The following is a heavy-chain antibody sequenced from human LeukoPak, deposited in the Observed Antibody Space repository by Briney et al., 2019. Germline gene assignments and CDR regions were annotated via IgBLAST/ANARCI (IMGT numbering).Heavy chain of an antibody. V-gene: IGHV4-4*07. CDR1: GGSISSYY. D-gene: IGHD6-25*01. CDR2: IYTSGST. CDR3: ARLTGRDSSDWPYFHY. J-gene: IGHJ4*01. Sequence: SETLSLTCTVSGGSISSYYWSWIRQPAGKGLEWIGRIYTSGSTNYNPSLKSRVTLSVDTSKNQFSLKLSSVTAADTAVFYCARLTGRDSSDWPYFHYWDQGALVTVSS.